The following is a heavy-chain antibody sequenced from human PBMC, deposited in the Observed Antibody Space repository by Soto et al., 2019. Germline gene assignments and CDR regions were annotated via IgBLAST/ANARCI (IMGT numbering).Heavy chain of an antibody. CDR2: IFYLGSS. V-gene: IGHV4-39*01. CDR3: ARHSLALRKNNWFDP. CDR1: GDSIISSDFY. Sequence: SETLSLTCTVSGDSIISSDFYWGWARQPPGKGLEWIGSIFYLGSSYYNPSLKSRVTMSVDTSKNQFSLRLRSVTAADTALYFCARHSLALRKNNWFDPWGQGIMVP. J-gene: IGHJ5*02. D-gene: IGHD3-3*02.